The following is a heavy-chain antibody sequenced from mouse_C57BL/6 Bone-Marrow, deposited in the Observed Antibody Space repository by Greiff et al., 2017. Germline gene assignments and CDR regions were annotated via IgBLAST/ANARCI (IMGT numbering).Heavy chain of an antibody. D-gene: IGHD2-4*01. CDR2: INYDGSST. J-gene: IGHJ1*03. Sequence: EVKLVESGGGLVQPGSSMKLSCTASGFTFSDYYMAWVRQVPEKGLEWVANINYDGSSTYYLDSLKSRFIISRDNAKNILYLQMSSLKSEDTATYYCARDDSWYFDVWGTGTTVTVSS. V-gene: IGHV5-16*01. CDR3: ARDDSWYFDV. CDR1: GFTFSDYY.